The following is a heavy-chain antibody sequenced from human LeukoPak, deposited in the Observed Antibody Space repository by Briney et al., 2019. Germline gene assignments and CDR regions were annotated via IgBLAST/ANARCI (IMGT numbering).Heavy chain of an antibody. CDR3: ARSGGTWATSDC. D-gene: IGHD1-26*01. V-gene: IGHV3-11*04. Sequence: LSLTCTVSGYSISSHYYWAWIRQAPGKGLEWISYSSSSGYTIDYADSVKGRFTISRDNAKNSVYLQMNSLRAEDTAIYYCARSGGTWATSDCWGQGTLVTVS. J-gene: IGHJ4*02. CDR2: SSSSGYTI. CDR1: GYSISSHYY.